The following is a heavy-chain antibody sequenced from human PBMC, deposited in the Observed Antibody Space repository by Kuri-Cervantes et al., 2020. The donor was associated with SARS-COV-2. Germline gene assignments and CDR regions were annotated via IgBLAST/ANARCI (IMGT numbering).Heavy chain of an antibody. CDR3: AREPGGTFDY. CDR2: ISYDGSNK. D-gene: IGHD3-16*01. CDR1: GFTFSSYG. Sequence: GGSLRLSCAASGFTFSSYGMHWVRQAPSKGLEWVAVISYDGSNKYYADSVKGRFTISRDNSKNTLYLQMNSLRAEDTAVYYCAREPGGTFDYWGQGTLVTVSS. V-gene: IGHV3-30*03. J-gene: IGHJ4*02.